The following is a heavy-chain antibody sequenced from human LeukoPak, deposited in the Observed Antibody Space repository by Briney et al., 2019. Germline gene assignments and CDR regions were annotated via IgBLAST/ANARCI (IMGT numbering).Heavy chain of an antibody. CDR2: MNLNSGNT. D-gene: IGHD6-13*01. V-gene: IGHV1-8*01. J-gene: IGHJ6*03. Sequence: GASVKLSCKASGYTFTSYDINWVRQATGQGLEWMGWMNLNSGNTGYAQKFQGRVTMTRNTSKSTAYMELSSLISEDTAVYYCARRFSSSWYYYYYHMDVWGKGTTVTVSS. CDR3: ARRFSSSWYYYYYHMDV. CDR1: GYTFTSYD.